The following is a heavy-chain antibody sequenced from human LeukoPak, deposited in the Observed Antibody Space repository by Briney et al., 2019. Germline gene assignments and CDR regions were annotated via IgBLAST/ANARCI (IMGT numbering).Heavy chain of an antibody. CDR1: GGTFSSYA. J-gene: IGHJ4*02. V-gene: IGHV1-69*05. D-gene: IGHD3-22*01. CDR2: IIPIFGTA. CDR3: ARDYDSSGYSPIAFDY. Sequence: SVKVSCKASGGTFSSYAISWVRQAPGQGLEWMGRIIPIFGTANYAQKFQGRVTITTDESTSTAYMELSSLRTEDTAVYYCARDYDSSGYSPIAFDYWGQGTLVTVSS.